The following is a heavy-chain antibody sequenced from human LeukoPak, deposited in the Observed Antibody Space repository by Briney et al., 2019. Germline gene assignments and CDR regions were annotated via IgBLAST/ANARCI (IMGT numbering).Heavy chain of an antibody. J-gene: IGHJ4*02. CDR2: IYHSGST. Sequence: PSETLSLTCAVSGYSISSGYYWGWIRQPPGKGLEWIGSIYHSGSTYYNPSLKSRVTISIGTSKNQLSLKLNSVIAADTAVYYCARQSYDSGRLYYTYWGQGTLVTVSS. CDR1: GYSISSGYY. D-gene: IGHD3-10*01. CDR3: ARQSYDSGRLYYTY. V-gene: IGHV4-38-2*01.